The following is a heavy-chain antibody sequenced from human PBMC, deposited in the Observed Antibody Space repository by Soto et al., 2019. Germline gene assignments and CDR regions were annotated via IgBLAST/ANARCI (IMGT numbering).Heavy chain of an antibody. CDR2: ILVGGST. V-gene: IGHV3-23*01. CDR1: GFICSSYD. J-gene: IGHJ3*02. CDR3: AKATATGGGAFDI. Sequence: GGSLRLSCAASGFICSSYDMSWVRQAPGKGLEWVSTILVGGSTHYPDSVRGRFTISRDNSKNTLFLQMNSLTAGDTAVYYCAKATATGGGAFDICGQGTRVTVS. D-gene: IGHD2-8*02.